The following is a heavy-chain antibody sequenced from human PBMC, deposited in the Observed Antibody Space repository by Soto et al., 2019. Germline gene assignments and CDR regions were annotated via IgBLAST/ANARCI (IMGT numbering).Heavy chain of an antibody. CDR2: IGTAGDT. D-gene: IGHD3-9*01. J-gene: IGHJ4*02. V-gene: IGHV3-13*01. Sequence: GGSLRLSCAASGFTFSSYDMHWVRQATGKGLEWVSAIGTAGDTYYPGSVKGRFTISRENAKNSLYLQMNSLRAGDTAVYYCARGSYYDILTGYYPKGFDYWGQGTLVTVSS. CDR1: GFTFSSYD. CDR3: ARGSYYDILTGYYPKGFDY.